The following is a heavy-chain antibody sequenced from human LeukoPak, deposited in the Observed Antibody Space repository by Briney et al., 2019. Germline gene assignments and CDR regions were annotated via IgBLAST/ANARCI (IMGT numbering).Heavy chain of an antibody. D-gene: IGHD5-24*01. CDR1: DGSICGDY. CDR2: IHYTGST. CDR3: AREKTYGSKRWHDY. V-gene: IGHV4-59*01. J-gene: IGHJ4*02. Sequence: SETLSLTCTVSDGSICGDYWSWIREPPGQGVEWIGYIHYTGSTKYNPSLKSRLTMSVDTSKNQFSLKLNSVTAADTAVYFCAREKTYGSKRWHDYWGRGTLVTVSS.